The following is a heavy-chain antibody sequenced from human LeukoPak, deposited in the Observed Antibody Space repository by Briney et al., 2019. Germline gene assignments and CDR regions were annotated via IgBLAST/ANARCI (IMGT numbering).Heavy chain of an antibody. Sequence: GESLRLSCAAYGFTFSDYWMSWVRRAPGKGLEWVANIQQDGSEKYYVDSVKGRFTISRDNAKKSLFLQVSSLRGEDTAVYYCARDRGFSYGIDFWGQGTLVTVSS. CDR3: ARDRGFSYGIDF. CDR1: GFTFSDYW. D-gene: IGHD5-18*01. V-gene: IGHV3-7*04. CDR2: IQQDGSEK. J-gene: IGHJ4*02.